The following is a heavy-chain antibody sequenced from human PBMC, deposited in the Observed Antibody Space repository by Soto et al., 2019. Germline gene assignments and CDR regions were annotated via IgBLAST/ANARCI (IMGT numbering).Heavy chain of an antibody. Sequence: QVQLVESGGGVVQPGRSLRLSCAASGFIFRNFGMHWVRRAPGKGLAWVATISGDGNDKYYPDSMKGRFTISRENFNNTLYLQLNSLRPEDTAVYHCVQGASTAHQPLDSWGQGVLVTVSS. J-gene: IGHJ4*02. CDR1: GFIFRNFG. V-gene: IGHV3-30*03. CDR2: ISGDGNDK. D-gene: IGHD1-26*01. CDR3: VQGASTAHQPLDS.